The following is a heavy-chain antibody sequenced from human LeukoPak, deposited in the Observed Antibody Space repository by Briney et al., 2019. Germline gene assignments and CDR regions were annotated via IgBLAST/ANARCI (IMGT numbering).Heavy chain of an antibody. J-gene: IGHJ4*02. V-gene: IGHV3-30*04. Sequence: PGGSLRLSCAASGFTFSNYAMHWVRQGPGKGLEWVAAILFEGNNKYYADSVKGRFSISRDNSKNTLYLQMNSLRSEDTAVYYCARDGALLWLTFYFDSWGQGTLVTVSS. CDR3: ARDGALLWLTFYFDS. CDR1: GFTFSNYA. CDR2: ILFEGNNK. D-gene: IGHD3-10*01.